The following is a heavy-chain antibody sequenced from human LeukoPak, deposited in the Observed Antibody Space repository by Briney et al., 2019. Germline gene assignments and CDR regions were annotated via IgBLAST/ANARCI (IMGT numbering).Heavy chain of an antibody. D-gene: IGHD6-13*01. V-gene: IGHV3-23*01. Sequence: GGSLRLSCAASGFPFSRYAMSWVRQAPGKGLEWVSTINSDGSTYYAASVRGRFSISRDNSKNTLYLQMNSLRAEDTALYYCAKAGSSWLYYFNSWGQRTLVTVSS. CDR1: GFPFSRYA. J-gene: IGHJ4*02. CDR3: AKAGSSWLYYFNS. CDR2: INSDGST.